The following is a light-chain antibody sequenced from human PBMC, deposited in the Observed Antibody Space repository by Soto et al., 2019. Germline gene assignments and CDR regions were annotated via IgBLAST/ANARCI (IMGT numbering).Light chain of an antibody. CDR3: QQYGSSPWT. CDR1: QSVSSNY. J-gene: IGKJ1*01. V-gene: IGKV3-20*01. Sequence: EIVLTQSPGTLSLSPGERGTLSCMASQSVSSNYLAWYQQKPGQAPRLLIYGASSRATGIPDRFSGSGSGTDFTLTIIRLEPEDFAVYYCQQYGSSPWTFGQGTKVDI. CDR2: GAS.